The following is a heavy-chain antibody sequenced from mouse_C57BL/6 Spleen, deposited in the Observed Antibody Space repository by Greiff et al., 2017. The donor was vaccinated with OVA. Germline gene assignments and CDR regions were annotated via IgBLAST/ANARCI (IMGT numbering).Heavy chain of an antibody. V-gene: IGHV1-52*01. CDR1: GYTFTSYW. J-gene: IGHJ2*01. CDR3: AREGGRHLDY. CDR2: IDPSDSET. Sequence: QVHVKQPGAELVRPGSSVKLSCKASGYTFTSYWMHWVKQRPIQGLEWIGNIDPSDSETHYNQKFKDKATLTVDKSSSTAYMQLSSLTSEDSAVYYCAREGGRHLDYWGQGTTLTVSS.